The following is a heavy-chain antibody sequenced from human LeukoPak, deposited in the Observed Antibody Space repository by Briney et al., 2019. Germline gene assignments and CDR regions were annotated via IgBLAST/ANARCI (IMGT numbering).Heavy chain of an antibody. CDR1: GYTFTSYY. J-gene: IGHJ4*02. CDR3: WAEYYYDSSGYYYSYFDY. CDR2: INPSGGST. Sequence: ASVKVSRKASGYTFTSYYMHWVRQAPGQGLEWMGIINPSGGSTSYAQKFQGRVTMTRDTSTSTVYMELSSLRSEDTAVYYCWAEYYYDSSGYYYSYFDYWGQGTLVTVSS. D-gene: IGHD3-22*01. V-gene: IGHV1-46*01.